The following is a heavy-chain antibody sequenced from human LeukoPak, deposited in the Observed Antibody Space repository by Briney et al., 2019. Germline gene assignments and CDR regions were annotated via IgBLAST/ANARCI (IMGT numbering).Heavy chain of an antibody. V-gene: IGHV3-23*01. CDR3: AKDPIYYAPAAPYYFDY. J-gene: IGHJ4*02. CDR2: ISGGGVNI. D-gene: IGHD2-2*01. CDR1: GFSFINYA. Sequence: GGSLRLSCAASGFSFINYAMSWVRQAPGKGLEWVSVISGGGVNIFYAESVKGRFTISRDDSKNTEYLQMNSLRAEDTAVYYCAKDPIYYAPAAPYYFDYWGQGTLVTVSS.